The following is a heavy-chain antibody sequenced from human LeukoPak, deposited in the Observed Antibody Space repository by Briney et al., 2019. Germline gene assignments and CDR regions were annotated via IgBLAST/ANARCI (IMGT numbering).Heavy chain of an antibody. CDR2: ILLKFGTT. J-gene: IGHJ5*02. CDR1: VDTFSKNA. CDR3: ARSQSSSWYMLSFAP. D-gene: IGHD6-13*01. Sequence: SVKVSCKASVDTFSKNAIHWVLQAPGQGLEWMGGILLKFGTTQYSGKFQDRVTITADASTTTAYMELSSLTSEDTAMYYCARSQSSSWYMLSFAPWGQGTLVIVPS. V-gene: IGHV1-69*01.